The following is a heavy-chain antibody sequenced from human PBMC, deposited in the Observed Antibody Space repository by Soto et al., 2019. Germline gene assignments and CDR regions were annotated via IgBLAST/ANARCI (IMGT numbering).Heavy chain of an antibody. D-gene: IGHD4-17*01. V-gene: IGHV3-11*01. CDR1: GFTFSDYY. Sequence: GGSLRLSCAASGFTFSDYYMSWIRQAPGKGLEWVSYISSSGSTIYYADSVKGRFTISRDNAKNSLYLQMNSLRAEDTAVYYCARVFDYGDQPDWYFDLWGRGTLVTVSS. CDR2: ISSSGSTI. J-gene: IGHJ2*01. CDR3: ARVFDYGDQPDWYFDL.